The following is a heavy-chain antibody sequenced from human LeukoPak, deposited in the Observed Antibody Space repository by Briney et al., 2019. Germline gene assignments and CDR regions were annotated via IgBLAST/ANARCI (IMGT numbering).Heavy chain of an antibody. D-gene: IGHD2-2*01. CDR1: GYTFTGYY. CDR3: ARGFVVVPAAIPLQLWWY. Sequence: ASVKVSCKASGYTFTGYYMHCVRQAPGQGLEWMGWINPNSGGTNYAQKFQGRVTMTRDTSISTAYMELSRLRSDDTAVYYCARGFVVVPAAIPLQLWWYWGQGTLVTVSS. CDR2: INPNSGGT. V-gene: IGHV1-2*02. J-gene: IGHJ4*02.